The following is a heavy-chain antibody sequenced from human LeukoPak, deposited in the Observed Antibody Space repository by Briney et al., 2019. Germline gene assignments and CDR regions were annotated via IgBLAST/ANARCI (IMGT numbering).Heavy chain of an antibody. CDR1: GGTFSSYA. Sequence: SVKVSCKASGGTFSSYAISWVRQSPGQGLEWMGGIIPIFGTANYAQKFQGRVTITADESTSTAYMELSSLRSEDTAVYYCARESYDSHLDAFDIWGQGTMVTVSS. D-gene: IGHD3-3*01. J-gene: IGHJ3*02. V-gene: IGHV1-69*13. CDR2: IIPIFGTA. CDR3: ARESYDSHLDAFDI.